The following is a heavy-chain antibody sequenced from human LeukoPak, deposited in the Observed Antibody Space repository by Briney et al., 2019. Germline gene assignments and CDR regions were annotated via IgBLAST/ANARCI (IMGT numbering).Heavy chain of an antibody. Sequence: GGSLRLSCAASGFTVSSNYMSWVRQAPGKGLEWVSVIYSAGSGGATYYADSVTGRFTISRDSSMSTLYLQMNSLRVEDTAVYYCARGDGYNFWEYWGQGTLDTVSS. J-gene: IGHJ4*02. CDR1: GFTVSSNY. D-gene: IGHD5-24*01. V-gene: IGHV3-53*01. CDR3: ARGDGYNFWEY. CDR2: IYSAGSGGAT.